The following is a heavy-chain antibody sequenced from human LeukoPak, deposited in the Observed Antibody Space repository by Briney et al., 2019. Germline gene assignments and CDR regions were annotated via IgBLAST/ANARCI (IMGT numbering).Heavy chain of an antibody. CDR1: GFTFSSYR. CDR2: INSDGSST. V-gene: IGHV3-74*01. CDR3: VRDRKNYYFDY. J-gene: IGHJ4*02. Sequence: GGSLRLSCAASGFTFSSYRMHWVRQAPGKGLVWVSRINSDGSSTSSAHSVRGRFTISRDNTKNTLYLQMNSLRAENTAVYYCVRDRKNYYFDYWGQGTLVTVSS. D-gene: IGHD1-14*01.